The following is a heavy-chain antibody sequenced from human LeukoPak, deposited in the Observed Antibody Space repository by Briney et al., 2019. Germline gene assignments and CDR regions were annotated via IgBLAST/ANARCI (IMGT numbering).Heavy chain of an antibody. Sequence: LEWDSSGVGGNDIHYADSVKGRFTGSRDDAKSTVYLQMNSLRVEDTAIYFCAKDATPGNSIWDHFDSWGQGTLVTVSS. V-gene: IGHV3-23*01. CDR3: AKDATPGNSIWDHFDS. CDR2: SGVGGNDI. D-gene: IGHD1-7*01. J-gene: IGHJ4*02.